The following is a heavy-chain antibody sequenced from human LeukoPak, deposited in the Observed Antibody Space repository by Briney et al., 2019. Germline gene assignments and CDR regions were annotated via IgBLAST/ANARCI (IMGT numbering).Heavy chain of an antibody. V-gene: IGHV5-51*01. CDR1: GYSFTSYW. D-gene: IGHD2-21*02. J-gene: IGHJ4*02. Sequence: GESLEISCQGSGYSFTSYWIGWVRQMPGKGLEWMGIIDPGDSDTRYSPSYQGQVTISADKSISTAYLQWSSLKASDTAMYYCARHYLTAMASDYWGQGTLVTVSS. CDR2: IDPGDSDT. CDR3: ARHYLTAMASDY.